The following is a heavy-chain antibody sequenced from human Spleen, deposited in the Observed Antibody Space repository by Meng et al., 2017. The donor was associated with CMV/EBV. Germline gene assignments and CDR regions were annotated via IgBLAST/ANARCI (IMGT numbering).Heavy chain of an antibody. V-gene: IGHV3-30*04. J-gene: IGHJ4*02. CDR1: GFIFSDYT. CDR2: ISYDGSDK. D-gene: IGHD6-6*01. Sequence: ASGFIFSDYTMHWVRQASGKGLEWVAVISYDGSDKKYADSVKGRFNVSRDNSKNTLYVQMNSLRDDDTALYFCARGKRGEIATRPGFWGQGTLVTVSS. CDR3: ARGKRGEIATRPGF.